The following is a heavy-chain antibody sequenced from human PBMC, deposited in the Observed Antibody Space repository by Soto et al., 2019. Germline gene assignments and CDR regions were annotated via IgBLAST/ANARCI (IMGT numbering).Heavy chain of an antibody. V-gene: IGHV4-31*03. D-gene: IGHD3-22*01. CDR2: IYYSGST. CDR3: ARCWTGYYDSSGYYCYFDY. Sequence: QVQLQESGPGLVKPSQTLSLTCTVSGGSISSGGYYWSWIRQHPGKGLEWIGYIYYSGSTYYNPSLTSRVTISVDTSKNQFSLKLSSVTAADTAVYYCARCWTGYYDSSGYYCYFDYWGQGTLVPVSS. CDR1: GGSISSGGYY. J-gene: IGHJ4*02.